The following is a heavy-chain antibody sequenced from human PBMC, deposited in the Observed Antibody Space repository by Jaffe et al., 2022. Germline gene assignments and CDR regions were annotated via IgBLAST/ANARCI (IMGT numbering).Heavy chain of an antibody. CDR2: INNGGTNI. D-gene: IGHD5-12*01. V-gene: IGHV3-48*03. J-gene: IGHJ3*02. CDR3: ARDSGPGYDPASSSFDI. CDR1: GFTFSYYE. Sequence: EVYLEQSGGGLVQPGGSLRVSCVASGFTFSYYEMNWVRQAPGKGLEWISYINNGGTNIQYADSVTGRFTISRDDAKNSLSLQMNSLRPDDTGIYYCARDSGPGYDPASSSFDIWGQGTVVTVSS.